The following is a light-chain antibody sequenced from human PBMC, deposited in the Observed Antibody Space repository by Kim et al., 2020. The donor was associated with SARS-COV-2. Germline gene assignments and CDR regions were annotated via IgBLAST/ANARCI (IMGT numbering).Light chain of an antibody. CDR1: SSNTGAGYA. V-gene: IGLV1-40*01. J-gene: IGLJ3*02. CDR2: GNS. CDR3: QSYDSSLSGPNWV. Sequence: VTISCTGSSSNTGAGYAVHWYQQLPGTAPKLLIYGNSNRPSGVPDRFSGSKSGTSASLAITGLQAEDEADYYCQSYDSSLSGPNWVFGGGTQLTVL.